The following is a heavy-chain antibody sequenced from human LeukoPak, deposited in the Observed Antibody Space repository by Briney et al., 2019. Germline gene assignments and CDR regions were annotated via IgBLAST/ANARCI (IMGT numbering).Heavy chain of an antibody. CDR2: INNSGST. V-gene: IGHV4-34*01. CDR1: GASFSDSY. CDR3: ARGRYGPRLGN. D-gene: IGHD3-16*01. Sequence: SETLSLTCAVYGASFSDSYWSWIRQSLEQGLEWIGEINNSGSTSYNPSLNSRVIMSVDRSKNQFSLRLTSVTAADTAVYYCARGRYGPRLGNWGQGTLVTVSS. J-gene: IGHJ4*02.